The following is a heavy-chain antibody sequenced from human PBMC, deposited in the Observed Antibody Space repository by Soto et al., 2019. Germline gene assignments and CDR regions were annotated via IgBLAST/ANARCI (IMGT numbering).Heavy chain of an antibody. CDR2: INHSGST. CDR3: ARLAYYYDSSGHAYYYYGMDV. J-gene: IGHJ6*02. D-gene: IGHD3-22*01. V-gene: IGHV4-34*01. Sequence: SETLSLTCAVYGGSFSGYYWSWIRQPPGKGLEWIGEINHSGSTNYNPSLKSRVTISVDTSKNQFSLKLSSVTAADTAVYYCARLAYYYDSSGHAYYYYGMDVWGQGTTVTVSS. CDR1: GGSFSGYY.